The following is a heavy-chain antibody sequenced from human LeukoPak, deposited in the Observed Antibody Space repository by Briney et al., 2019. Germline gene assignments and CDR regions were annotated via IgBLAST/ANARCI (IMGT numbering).Heavy chain of an antibody. CDR1: RGTFSRYA. Sequence: SVKVSCKASRGTFSRYAIRWVRQAPGPGLEGMGRVTPDTAHYAQNFQGRLTSSADEATSTDYMELRSLRSEDTAMYFCARHELYPSYDSSGKATGAFDIWGQGTMVIVSS. CDR3: ARHELYPSYDSSGKATGAFDI. V-gene: IGHV1-69*11. CDR2: VTPDTA. D-gene: IGHD3-22*01. J-gene: IGHJ3*02.